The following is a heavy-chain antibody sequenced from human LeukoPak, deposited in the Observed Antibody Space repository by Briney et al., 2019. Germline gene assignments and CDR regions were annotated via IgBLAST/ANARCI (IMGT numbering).Heavy chain of an antibody. J-gene: IGHJ4*02. V-gene: IGHV1-69*13. CDR2: IIPIFGTA. Sequence: SVKVSCKASGYTFTGYYMHWVRQAPGQGLEWMGGIIPIFGTANYAQKFRGRVTITADESTSTAYMELSSLRSEDTAVYYCAREMLNGASDYWGQGTLVTVSS. D-gene: IGHD4-17*01. CDR1: GYTFTGYY. CDR3: AREMLNGASDY.